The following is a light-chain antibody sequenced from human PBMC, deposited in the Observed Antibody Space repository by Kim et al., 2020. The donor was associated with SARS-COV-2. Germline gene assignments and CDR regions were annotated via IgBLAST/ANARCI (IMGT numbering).Light chain of an antibody. CDR2: YDS. J-gene: IGLJ2*01. CDR1: SIGSKS. Sequence: PGKAARVSCGGNSIGSKSVQWYQQKSGQAPVLVIYYDSDRPSGIPERFSGSNSGNTATLTISRVEAGDEADYYCQVWDSSSDHRVVFGGGTQLTVL. CDR3: QVWDSSSDHRVV. V-gene: IGLV3-21*04.